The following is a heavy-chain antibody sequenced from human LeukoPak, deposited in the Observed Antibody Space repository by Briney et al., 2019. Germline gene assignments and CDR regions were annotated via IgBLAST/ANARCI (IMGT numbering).Heavy chain of an antibody. CDR3: ARDTYSSSWYWYGLDV. J-gene: IGHJ6*02. V-gene: IGHV7-4-1*02. CDR1: GYTFTSYA. Sequence: ASVKVSCEASGYTFTSYAMNWVRQAPRQGLEWMGWINTNTGNPTYDQGFTGRFVFSLDTSVSTAYLQISSLKAEDTAVYYCARDTYSSSWYWYGLDVWGQGTTVTVSS. D-gene: IGHD6-13*01. CDR2: INTNTGNP.